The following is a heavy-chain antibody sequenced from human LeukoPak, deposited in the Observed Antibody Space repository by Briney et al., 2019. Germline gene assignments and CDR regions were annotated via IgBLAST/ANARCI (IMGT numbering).Heavy chain of an antibody. CDR3: ARDFEYSSGRYGLDY. J-gene: IGHJ4*02. Sequence: GGSLRLSCAASGFTFSSYAMHWVRQAPGKGLEYVSAISGNGGSTYYANSVKGRFTISRDNSKNTLYLQMGSLRAEDMAVYYCARDFEYSSGRYGLDYWGQGTLVTVSS. D-gene: IGHD6-19*01. CDR1: GFTFSSYA. V-gene: IGHV3-64*01. CDR2: ISGNGGST.